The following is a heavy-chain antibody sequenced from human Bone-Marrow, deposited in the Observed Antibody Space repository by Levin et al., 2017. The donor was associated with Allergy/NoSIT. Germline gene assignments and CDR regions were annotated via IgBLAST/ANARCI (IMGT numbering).Heavy chain of an antibody. CDR2: IHAGDSST. D-gene: IGHD3-10*01. CDR3: VTGAHGDY. CDR1: GYRFTSYH. J-gene: IGHJ4*02. Sequence: GGSLRLSCKGSGYRFTSYHIAWVRQVPGKGLEWMAIIHAGDSSTKYSPSFRRQVTVSVDRSISTAYLQWTSLQASDIAMYYCVTGAHGDYWGQGTLVTVSS. V-gene: IGHV5-51*01.